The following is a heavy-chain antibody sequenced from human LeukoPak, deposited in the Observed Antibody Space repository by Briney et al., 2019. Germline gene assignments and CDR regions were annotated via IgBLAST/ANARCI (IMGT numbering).Heavy chain of an antibody. CDR3: ARGYYYGLDV. V-gene: IGHV3-7*01. CDR1: GFTLSSYW. D-gene: IGHD1-14*01. Sequence: GGSLRLSCAASGFTLSSYWMNWVRQAPGKGLEWVANIKQDGSEKYYVDSVKGRFTISRDNGKNSLYLQTNSLRAEDTAVYYCARGYYYGLDVWGKGTTVTVSS. J-gene: IGHJ6*04. CDR2: IKQDGSEK.